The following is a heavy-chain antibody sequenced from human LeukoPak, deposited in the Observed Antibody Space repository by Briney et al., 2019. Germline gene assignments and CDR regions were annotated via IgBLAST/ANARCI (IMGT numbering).Heavy chain of an antibody. CDR1: GGFISSYY. J-gene: IGHJ4*02. Sequence: PSETLSLTCTVSGGFISSYYWSWLRQPPGKGLEGIGYIYYSGSTNYNPSLKSRVTISVDTSKTHFSLKLNSVTAADTAVYYCARDMYYYGSGSSPFDYWGQGTLVTVSS. CDR2: IYYSGST. D-gene: IGHD3-10*01. CDR3: ARDMYYYGSGSSPFDY. V-gene: IGHV4-59*01.